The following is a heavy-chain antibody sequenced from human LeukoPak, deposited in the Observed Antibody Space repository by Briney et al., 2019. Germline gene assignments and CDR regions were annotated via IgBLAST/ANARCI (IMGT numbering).Heavy chain of an antibody. V-gene: IGHV4-30-4*01. J-gene: IGHJ4*02. CDR2: IYYSGST. CDR3: ARERGCTSTSCFQAFDF. Sequence: SETLSLTCTVSGGSISSYYWSWIRQPPGKGLEWIGYIYYSGSTYYNPSLKSRITISVDTSKKQFSLKLSSVTAADTAVYYCARERGCTSTSCFQAFDFWGQGTLVTVSS. D-gene: IGHD2-2*01. CDR1: GGSISSYY.